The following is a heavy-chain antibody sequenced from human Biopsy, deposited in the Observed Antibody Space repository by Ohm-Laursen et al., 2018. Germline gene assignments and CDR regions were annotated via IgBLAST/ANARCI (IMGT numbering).Heavy chain of an antibody. V-gene: IGHV1-8*01. CDR3: GRAVRNQLLTDP. D-gene: IGHD1-7*01. CDR1: GYTFTSYD. J-gene: IGHJ5*02. Sequence: ASVKVSCKASGYTFTSYDITWVRQASGQGPEWIGWLNPVSGNSNFGQKFRGRVTVTSDTSISTAYMELSGLTSDDTATYYCGRAVRNQLLTDPWGQGALVTVSS. CDR2: LNPVSGNS.